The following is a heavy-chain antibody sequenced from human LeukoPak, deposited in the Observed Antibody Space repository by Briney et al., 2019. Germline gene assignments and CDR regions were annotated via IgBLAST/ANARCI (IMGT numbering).Heavy chain of an antibody. V-gene: IGHV3-21*01. CDR1: GFTFSSYS. CDR3: AKIAITYYYDSSGNDY. D-gene: IGHD3-22*01. Sequence: GGSLRLSCAASGFTFSSYSMDWVRQAPGKGLEWVSSISSSSSYIYYADSVKGRFTISRDNAKNSLYLQMNSLRAEDTAVYYCAKIAITYYYDSSGNDYWGQGTLVTVSS. J-gene: IGHJ4*02. CDR2: ISSSSSYI.